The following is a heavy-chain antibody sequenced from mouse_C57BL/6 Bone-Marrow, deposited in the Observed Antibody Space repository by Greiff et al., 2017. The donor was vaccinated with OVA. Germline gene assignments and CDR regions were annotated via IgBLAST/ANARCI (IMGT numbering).Heavy chain of an antibody. Sequence: EVKLQESGGGLVQPGGSLKLSCAASGFTFSDYYMYWVRQTPEKRLEWVAYISNGGGSTYYPDTVKGRFTISRDNAKNTLYLQMSRLKSEDTAMYYCARQRDYGFAYWGQGTLVTVSA. V-gene: IGHV5-12*01. CDR1: GFTFSDYY. D-gene: IGHD2-4*01. CDR2: ISNGGGST. CDR3: ARQRDYGFAY. J-gene: IGHJ3*01.